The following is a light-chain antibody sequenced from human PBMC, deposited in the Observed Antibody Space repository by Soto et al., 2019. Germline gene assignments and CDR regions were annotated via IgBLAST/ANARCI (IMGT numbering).Light chain of an antibody. CDR1: SSDVGGYNY. CDR2: EVN. Sequence: QPVLTQPPSASGSPGQSVTISCTGTSSDVGGYNYVSWYQQYPGEVPKLMVYEVNKRPSGVPDRFSGSKSGNTASLTVSGLQAEDEADYYCTSYAGGNNVFGTGTKVTVL. CDR3: TSYAGGNNV. J-gene: IGLJ1*01. V-gene: IGLV2-8*01.